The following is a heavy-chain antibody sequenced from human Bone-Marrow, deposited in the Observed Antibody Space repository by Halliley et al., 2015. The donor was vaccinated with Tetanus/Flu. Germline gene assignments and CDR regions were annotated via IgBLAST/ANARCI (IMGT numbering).Heavy chain of an antibody. D-gene: IGHD6-13*01. V-gene: IGHV3-23*01. CDR3: AKDLYSNSWSPPYLHH. J-gene: IGHJ1*01. Sequence: CAASGFTFSSYAMNWVRQAPGKGLTWVAAISSSGASTYYADSVKGRFTVSRDNPKNTLYLQINSLRAEDTAMYYCAKDLYSNSWSPPYLHHWGQGTLVSVSS. CDR1: GFTFSSYA. CDR2: ISSSGAST.